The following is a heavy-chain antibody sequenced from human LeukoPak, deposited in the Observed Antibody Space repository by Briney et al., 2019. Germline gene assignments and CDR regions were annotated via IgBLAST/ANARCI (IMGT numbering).Heavy chain of an antibody. J-gene: IGHJ6*02. CDR2: INTNTGNP. CDR3: ARGYSGHGMDV. CDR1: GYTFTSYA. Sequence: ATVKVSCKASGYTFTSYAMDWVRQAPGQGLEWMGWINTNTGNPTYAQGFTGRFVFSLDTSVSTAYLRISSLKAEDTAVYYCARGYSGHGMDVWGQGTTVTVSS. D-gene: IGHD5-12*01. V-gene: IGHV7-4-1*02.